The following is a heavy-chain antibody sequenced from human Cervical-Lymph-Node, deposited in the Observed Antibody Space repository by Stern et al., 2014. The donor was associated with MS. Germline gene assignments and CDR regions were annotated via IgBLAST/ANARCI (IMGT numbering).Heavy chain of an antibody. CDR2: ISYDGSDK. V-gene: IGHV3-30*03. CDR3: ARDRLRIAVAGYFDS. J-gene: IGHJ4*02. CDR1: GFTISNYG. D-gene: IGHD6-19*01. Sequence: MQLVESGGGVIQPGRSLRLSCAASGFTISNYGMHWVRQAPGKGLEWVTTISYDGSDKYSVDSVKGRFTVSRDNSKNTLYLQMNNLRAEDTAVYYCARDRLRIAVAGYFDSWGQGTLVTVSS.